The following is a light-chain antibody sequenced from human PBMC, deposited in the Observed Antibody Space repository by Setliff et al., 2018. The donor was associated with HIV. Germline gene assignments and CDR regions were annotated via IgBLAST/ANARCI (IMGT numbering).Light chain of an antibody. V-gene: IGLV2-14*01. J-gene: IGLJ1*01. CDR1: SGDVGGYNY. CDR2: EVT. Sequence: QSALAQPASVSGSPGQSITIPCTGTSGDVGGYNYVSWYQQHPGKAPKLIIYEVTNRPSGVSDRFSGSKSVNTASLTISGLQTEDEADYYCNSYTTSGTRVFGTGTKVTVL. CDR3: NSYTTSGTRV.